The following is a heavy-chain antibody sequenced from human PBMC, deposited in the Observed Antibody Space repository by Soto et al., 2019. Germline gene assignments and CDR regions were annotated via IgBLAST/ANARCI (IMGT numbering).Heavy chain of an antibody. V-gene: IGHV3-7*05. CDR1: GFTFSDYW. CDR2: IKQDGSAK. Sequence: PGGSLRLSCAASGFTFSDYWMSWVRQAPGKGLEWVANIKQDGSAKYYVGSVKGRLAISRDNANNLLYLQMDSLRADDTAVYYLARAVRDCSGGSCPNWFDPWGQGTLVTVSS. CDR3: ARAVRDCSGGSCPNWFDP. J-gene: IGHJ5*02. D-gene: IGHD2-15*01.